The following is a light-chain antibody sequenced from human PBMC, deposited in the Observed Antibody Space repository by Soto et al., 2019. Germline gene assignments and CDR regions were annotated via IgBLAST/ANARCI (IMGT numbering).Light chain of an antibody. CDR2: DVT. J-gene: IGLJ1*01. CDR1: SSDVGGYNF. CDR3: SSYTSISTYV. Sequence: QSVLPRPASVSGSPGESITISCTGTSSDVGGYNFVSWYQQHPDKAPKLMIYDVTNRPSGVSNRFSGSKSGNTASLTISGLQAEDEADYYCSSYTSISTYVFGTGTKVTVL. V-gene: IGLV2-14*01.